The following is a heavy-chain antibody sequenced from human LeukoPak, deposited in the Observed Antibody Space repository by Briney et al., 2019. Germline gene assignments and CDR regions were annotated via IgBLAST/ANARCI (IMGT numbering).Heavy chain of an antibody. V-gene: IGHV1-2*02. Sequence: GASVKVSCKASGYTFTGYYIFWVRQAPGQGLEWMGWINPNSGDTNYAQKFQGRVTMTRDTSTSTVYMELSSLRSEDTAVYYCARDFRRGSSGYLYYWGQGTLVTVSS. CDR3: ARDFRRGSSGYLYY. CDR2: INPNSGDT. J-gene: IGHJ4*02. CDR1: GYTFTGYY. D-gene: IGHD3-22*01.